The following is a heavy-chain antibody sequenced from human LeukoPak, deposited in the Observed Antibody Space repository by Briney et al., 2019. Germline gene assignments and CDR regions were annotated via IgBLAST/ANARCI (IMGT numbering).Heavy chain of an antibody. CDR3: TRYLGVTSRLEY. CDR2: IDGSSSRT. CDR1: GFIFSDYY. V-gene: IGHV3-11*03. Sequence: GGSLRLSCAASGFIFSDYYMSWMRQAPGKGLEWLSYIDGSSSRTNYADSVKGRFTISRDNVKNSLYLQMNSLRAEDTAIYYCTRYLGVTSRLEYWGQGTLVTVSS. J-gene: IGHJ4*02. D-gene: IGHD4-23*01.